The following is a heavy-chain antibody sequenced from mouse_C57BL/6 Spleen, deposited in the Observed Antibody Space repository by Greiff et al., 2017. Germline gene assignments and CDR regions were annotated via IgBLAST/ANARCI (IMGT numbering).Heavy chain of an antibody. CDR3: TRRLITTVVARRYVDV. J-gene: IGHJ1*03. V-gene: IGHV1-15*01. CDR1: GYTFTDYE. D-gene: IGHD1-1*01. CDR2: IDPETGGP. Sequence: VQVVESGAELVRPGASVTLSCKASGYTFTDYEMHWVKQTPVHGLEWIGAIDPETGGPAYNQKFKGKAILTADKSSSTAYMELRSLTSEDSAVYYCTRRLITTVVARRYVDVWGTGTTVTVSS.